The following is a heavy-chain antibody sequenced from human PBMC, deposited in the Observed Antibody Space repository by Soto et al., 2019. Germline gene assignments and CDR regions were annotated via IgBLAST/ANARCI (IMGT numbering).Heavy chain of an antibody. CDR3: AKGAPMIEYLTVFDY. CDR1: GFTFSSYA. CDR2: ISGSGGST. V-gene: IGHV3-23*01. D-gene: IGHD3-22*01. Sequence: SGGSLRLSCAASGFTFSSYAMSWVRQAPGKGLEWASAISGSGGSTYYADSVKGRFTISRDNSKNTLYLQMNSLRAEDTAVYYCAKGAPMIEYLTVFDYWGQGTLVTVSS. J-gene: IGHJ4*02.